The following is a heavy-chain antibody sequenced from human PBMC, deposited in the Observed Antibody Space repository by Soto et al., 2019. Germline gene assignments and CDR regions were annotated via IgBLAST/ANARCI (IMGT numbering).Heavy chain of an antibody. V-gene: IGHV5-51*01. J-gene: IGHJ6*02. Sequence: GESLKISCKGSGYSFTSYWIGWVRQMPGKGLEWMGIIYPGDSDTRYSPSFQGQVTISADKSISTAYLQWSSLKASDTATYYCARHWTGTKGPCYYGMDVWGQGTTVTVSS. CDR1: GYSFTSYW. CDR3: ARHWTGTKGPCYYGMDV. D-gene: IGHD1-7*01. CDR2: IYPGDSDT.